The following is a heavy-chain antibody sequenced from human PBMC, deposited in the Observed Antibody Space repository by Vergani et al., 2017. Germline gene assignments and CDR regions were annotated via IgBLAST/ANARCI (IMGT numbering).Heavy chain of an antibody. D-gene: IGHD6-6*01. CDR1: GYTFTSYY. CDR2: INPSGGST. Sequence: QVQLVQSGAEVKKPGASVKVSCKASGYTFTSYYIHWVRQAPGQGLEWMGIINPSGGSTSYAQKFQGRVTMTRDTSTSTVYMELSSLRSEDTAVYYCAGGLSSLPPPLWGRGTLVTVSS. J-gene: IGHJ2*01. CDR3: AGGLSSLPPPL. V-gene: IGHV1-46*03.